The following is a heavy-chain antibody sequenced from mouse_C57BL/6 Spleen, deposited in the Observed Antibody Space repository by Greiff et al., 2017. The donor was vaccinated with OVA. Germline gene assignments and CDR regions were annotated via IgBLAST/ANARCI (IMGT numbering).Heavy chain of an antibody. CDR3: AREDYYGSSWFAY. D-gene: IGHD1-1*01. V-gene: IGHV1-63*01. Sequence: VQLQQSGAELVRPGTSVKMSCKASGYTFTNYWIGWAKQRPGHGLEWIGDIYPGGGYTNYNEKFKGKATLTADKSSSTAYMQFSSLTSEDSAIYYCAREDYYGSSWFAYWGQGTLVTVSA. CDR2: IYPGGGYT. J-gene: IGHJ3*01. CDR1: GYTFTNYW.